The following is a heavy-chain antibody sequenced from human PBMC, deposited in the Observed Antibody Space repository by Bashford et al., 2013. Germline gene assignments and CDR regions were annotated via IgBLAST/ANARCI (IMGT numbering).Heavy chain of an antibody. J-gene: IGHJ4*02. Sequence: GGSLRLSCAASGFTFDDYAMHWVRQAPGKGLEWVSGISWNSGSIGYADSVKGRFTISRDNAKNSLYLQMNSLRAEDTALYYCAKRPIPLLWFGEFDYWGQGTLVTVSS. CDR2: ISWNSGSI. CDR1: GFTFDDYA. D-gene: IGHD3-10*01. V-gene: IGHV3-9*01. CDR3: AKRPIPLLWFGEFDY.